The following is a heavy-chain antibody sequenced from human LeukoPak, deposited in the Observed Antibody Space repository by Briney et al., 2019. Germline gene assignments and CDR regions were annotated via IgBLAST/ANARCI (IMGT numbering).Heavy chain of an antibody. J-gene: IGHJ4*01. V-gene: IGHV4-34*01. CDR2: INHSGST. CDR3: ARPDSTSWYKIDY. D-gene: IGHD6-13*01. Sequence: PSETLSLTCAVYGGSFSGYYWSWIRQPPGKGLEWIGEINHSGSTNYNPSLKSRVTISVDTSKNQFSLKLSSVTAADTAVHYCARPDSTSWYKIDYWGHGTLVTVSS. CDR1: GGSFSGYY.